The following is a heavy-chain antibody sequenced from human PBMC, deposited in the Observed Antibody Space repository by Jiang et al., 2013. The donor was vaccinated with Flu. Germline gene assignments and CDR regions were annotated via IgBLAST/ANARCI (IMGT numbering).Heavy chain of an antibody. V-gene: IGHV1-2*02. J-gene: IGHJ5*02. CDR3: ARDAPGYYGSGSYYPLGWFDP. Sequence: QLVESGAEVKKPGASVKVSCKASGYTFTGYYMHWVRQAPGQGLEWMGWINPNSGGTNYAQKFQGRVTMTRDTSISTAYMELSRLRSDDTAVYYCARDAPGYYGSGSYYPLGWFDPWGQGTLVTVSS. D-gene: IGHD3-10*01. CDR2: INPNSGGT. CDR1: GYTFTGYY.